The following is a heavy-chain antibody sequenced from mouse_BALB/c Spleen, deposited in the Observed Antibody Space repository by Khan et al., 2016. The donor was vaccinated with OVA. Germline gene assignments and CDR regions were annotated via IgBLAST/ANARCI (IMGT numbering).Heavy chain of an antibody. CDR1: GYTFTSYT. D-gene: IGHD2-14*01. CDR3: ARRTTGSAMDY. V-gene: IGHV1-4*01. J-gene: IGHJ4*01. Sequence: QVQLQQSGAELARPGASVKMSCMASGYTFTSYTIHWVQQRPGQGLEWIGYINPRSGYTNYNQKFKDKATLTADKSSRTAYMQLSSLTSEDSAVYYCARRTTGSAMDYWGQGTSVTVSS. CDR2: INPRSGYT.